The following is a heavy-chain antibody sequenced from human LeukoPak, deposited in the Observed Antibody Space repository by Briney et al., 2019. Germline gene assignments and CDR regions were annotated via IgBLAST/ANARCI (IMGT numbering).Heavy chain of an antibody. J-gene: IGHJ4*02. D-gene: IGHD2-2*01. CDR3: ARVYDQLLWTPLLSHFDY. CDR1: GFTFSSYW. Sequence: PGGSLRLSCAASGFTFSSYWMSWVRQAPGKGLEWVANIKQDGSEKYYVDSVKGRFTISRDNAKNSLYLQMNSLRAEDTAVYYCARVYDQLLWTPLLSHFDYWGQGTLVTVSS. V-gene: IGHV3-7*01. CDR2: IKQDGSEK.